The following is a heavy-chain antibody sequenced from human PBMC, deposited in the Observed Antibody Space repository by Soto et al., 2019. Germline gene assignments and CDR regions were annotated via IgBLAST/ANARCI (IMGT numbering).Heavy chain of an antibody. D-gene: IGHD3-10*01. Sequence: EVQLVESGGGLIQPGGSLRLSCAASGFTVSNNYMSWVRQAPGKGLEWVSFIYSVGSTYYADSVKGRFTISRDNSKNTLYLHMTSLRAEDTAVYYCAKALPPGWEIRGGYFDYWGQGTLVTVSS. CDR1: GFTVSNNY. CDR2: IYSVGST. CDR3: AKALPPGWEIRGGYFDY. V-gene: IGHV3-53*01. J-gene: IGHJ4*02.